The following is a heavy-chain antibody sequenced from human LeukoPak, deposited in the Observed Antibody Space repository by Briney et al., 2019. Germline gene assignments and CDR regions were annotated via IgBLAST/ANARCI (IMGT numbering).Heavy chain of an antibody. CDR2: IHYSGST. Sequence: PSETLSLTCAVSGGSISSYYWSWIRQPPGKGLEWIGYIHYSGSTNYNPSLKSRVTISVDTSKNQFSLKLSSVTAADTAEYYCARDGRLRNAFDIWGQGTMLTVSS. CDR1: GGSISSYY. J-gene: IGHJ3*02. D-gene: IGHD5-12*01. V-gene: IGHV4-59*01. CDR3: ARDGRLRNAFDI.